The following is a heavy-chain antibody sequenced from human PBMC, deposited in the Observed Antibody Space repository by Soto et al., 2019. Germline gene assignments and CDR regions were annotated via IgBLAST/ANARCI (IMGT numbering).Heavy chain of an antibody. CDR2: ISAYNGNT. D-gene: IGHD5-18*01. V-gene: IGHV1-18*01. CDR1: GYTFTSYG. J-gene: IGHJ5*02. CDR3: ARVAGYSYGYLYWFDP. Sequence: EASVKVSCKASGYTFTSYGISWVRQAPGQGLEWMGWISAYNGNTNYAQKLQGRVTMTTDTSTSTAYMELRSLRSDDTAVYYCARVAGYSYGYLYWFDPWGQGTLVTVSS.